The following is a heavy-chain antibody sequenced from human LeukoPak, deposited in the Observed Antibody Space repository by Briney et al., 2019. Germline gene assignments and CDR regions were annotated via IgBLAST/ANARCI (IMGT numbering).Heavy chain of an antibody. CDR3: AKTGGIAAAH. V-gene: IGHV3-23*01. D-gene: IGHD6-13*01. CDR1: KFTFSTFS. Sequence: GGSLRLSCAASKFTFSTFSMTWVRQAPGKGLEWVSAISGSGGSTYYADSVKGRFTISRDNSKNTLYLQMNSLRAEDTALYYCAKTGGIAAAHWGQGTLVTVSS. CDR2: ISGSGGST. J-gene: IGHJ4*02.